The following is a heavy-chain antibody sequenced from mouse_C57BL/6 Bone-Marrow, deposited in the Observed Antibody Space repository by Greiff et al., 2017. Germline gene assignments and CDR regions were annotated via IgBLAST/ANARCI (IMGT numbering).Heavy chain of an antibody. CDR2: IDPETGGT. V-gene: IGHV1-15*01. Sequence: QVQLQQSGAELVRPGASVTLSCKASGYTFTDYEMHWVQQTPVHGLEWIGAIDPETGGTAYNQKFKGKAILTADKSSSTAYMELRSLTSEDSAVYYCTRHYGRSWFAYWGQGTLVTVSA. CDR3: TRHYGRSWFAY. J-gene: IGHJ3*01. D-gene: IGHD1-1*01. CDR1: GYTFTDYE.